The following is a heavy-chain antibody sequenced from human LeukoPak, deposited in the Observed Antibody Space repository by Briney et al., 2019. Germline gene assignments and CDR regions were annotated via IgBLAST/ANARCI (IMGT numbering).Heavy chain of an antibody. D-gene: IGHD1-1*01. CDR1: GGSINSYY. Sequence: SETLSLTCTVSGGSINSYYWSWIRKPPGKGLEWIGYIYYSGSTNYNPSLKSRVTISVDRSKNQFSLMLTSVTAADTAVYYCARHGIRYYYYGMDVWGRGTTVTVSS. V-gene: IGHV4-59*08. CDR2: IYYSGST. J-gene: IGHJ6*02. CDR3: ARHGIRYYYYGMDV.